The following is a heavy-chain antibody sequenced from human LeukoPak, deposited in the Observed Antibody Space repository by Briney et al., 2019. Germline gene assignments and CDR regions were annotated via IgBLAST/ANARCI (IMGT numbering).Heavy chain of an antibody. D-gene: IGHD2-15*01. V-gene: IGHV3-7*01. J-gene: IGHJ4*02. CDR3: AREVDRSFGY. Sequence: GGCLRLSCAASGFRFTAFWMSWVRQAPGKGPEWVANINQESTETYYVDSVRGRFTISRDNAKNSLSLQMNSLRVEDTAVYYCAREVDRSFGYWGQGNLVTVSS. CDR1: GFRFTAFW. CDR2: INQESTET.